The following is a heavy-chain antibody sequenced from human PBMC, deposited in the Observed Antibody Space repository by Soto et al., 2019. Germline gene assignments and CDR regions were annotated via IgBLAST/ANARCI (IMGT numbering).Heavy chain of an antibody. J-gene: IGHJ3*01. V-gene: IGHV4-38-2*01. Sequence: SETMSLTCAVSGVFISSGNYWGWIRKPPGKGLEWIGSIFHGGNTYYNPSLKSRATISVDMSKNQFSLKLNSVTAADTAVYYCARARWYDAFDVWGQGTVVTVSS. CDR1: GVFISSGNY. CDR3: ARARWYDAFDV. CDR2: IFHGGNT. D-gene: IGHD2-15*01.